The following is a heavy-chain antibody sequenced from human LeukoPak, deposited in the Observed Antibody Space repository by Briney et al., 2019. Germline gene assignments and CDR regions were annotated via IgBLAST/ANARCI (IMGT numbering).Heavy chain of an antibody. D-gene: IGHD2-15*01. J-gene: IGHJ1*01. CDR3: AREDYCGGGSCYSGYFQH. CDR1: GGSISSYY. CDR2: IYYSGIT. V-gene: IGHV4-59*01. Sequence: SETLSLTCTVSGGSISSYYWRWIRQPPGKGLEWSGYIYYSGITDYNPSLRSRVTISVDTSKNQFSLKLSSVTAADTAVYYCAREDYCGGGSCYSGYFQHWGQGTLVTVSS.